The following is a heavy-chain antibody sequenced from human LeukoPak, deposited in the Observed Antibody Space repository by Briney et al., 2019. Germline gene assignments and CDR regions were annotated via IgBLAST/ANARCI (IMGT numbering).Heavy chain of an antibody. J-gene: IGHJ4*02. Sequence: ASVKVSCKASGYTFTRYYMHWVRRAPGQGLEWMGWINPNSGGTNYAQKFQGRVTMTRDTSISTAYMELSRLRSDDTAVYYCARDHIEAYYYDSSGYYYNYWGQGTLVTVSS. CDR1: GYTFTRYY. V-gene: IGHV1-2*02. CDR2: INPNSGGT. CDR3: ARDHIEAYYYDSSGYYYNY. D-gene: IGHD3-22*01.